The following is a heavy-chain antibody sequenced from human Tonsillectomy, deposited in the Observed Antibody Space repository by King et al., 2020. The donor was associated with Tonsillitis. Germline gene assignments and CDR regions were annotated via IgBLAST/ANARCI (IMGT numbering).Heavy chain of an antibody. Sequence: GQLVQSGGGLVQPGGSLRLSCAVSGLTFSSYWMSWVRQAPGKGLEWGANINQNGGEKYYVDSVKGRFTISRDNAKNSLYLQMNSLRADDTAVYYCARDVTFGGKYWGPGTLVTVSS. J-gene: IGHJ4*02. CDR1: GLTFSSYW. V-gene: IGHV3-7*03. CDR3: ARDVTFGGKY. D-gene: IGHD4-23*01. CDR2: INQNGGEK.